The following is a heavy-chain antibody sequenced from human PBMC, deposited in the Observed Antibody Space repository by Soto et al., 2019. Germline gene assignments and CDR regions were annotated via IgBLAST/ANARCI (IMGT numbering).Heavy chain of an antibody. CDR1: GYTLTELS. Sequence: GASVKVSCKVSGYTLTELSMHWVRQAPGKGLEWMGGFDPEDGETIYAQKFQGRVTMTTDTSTSTAYMELRSLRSDDTAVYYCARDVGGGFDPWGQGTLVTVSS. D-gene: IGHD3-10*01. CDR3: ARDVGGGFDP. V-gene: IGHV1-24*01. CDR2: FDPEDGET. J-gene: IGHJ5*02.